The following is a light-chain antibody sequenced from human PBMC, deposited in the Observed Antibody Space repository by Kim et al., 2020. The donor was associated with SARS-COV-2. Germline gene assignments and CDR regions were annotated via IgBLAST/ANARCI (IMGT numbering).Light chain of an antibody. CDR3: QQYDSSWT. V-gene: IGKV1-5*03. Sequence: DIQMTQSPSTLSASVGDRVAITCRASQSISTWLAWYQQKPGKAPKLLIYSTSTLESGVPSRFSGSGSGTESTLTISSLQPDDFATYYCQQYDSSWTFGQGTKVDIK. CDR1: QSISTW. CDR2: STS. J-gene: IGKJ1*01.